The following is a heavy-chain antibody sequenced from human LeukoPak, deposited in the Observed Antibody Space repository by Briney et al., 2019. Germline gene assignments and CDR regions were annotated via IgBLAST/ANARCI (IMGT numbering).Heavy chain of an antibody. CDR1: GGSISSYY. CDR3: AREKTYYYGSGSSRGKYYYYYMDV. D-gene: IGHD3-10*01. CDR2: IYTSGST. Sequence: SETLSLTCTVSGGSISSYYWSWIRQPAGKGLEWIGRIYTSGSTNYNPSLKSRVTMSVDTSKNQFSLKLSSVTAADTAVYYCAREKTYYYGSGSSRGKYYYYYMDVWGKGTTVTISS. J-gene: IGHJ6*03. V-gene: IGHV4-4*07.